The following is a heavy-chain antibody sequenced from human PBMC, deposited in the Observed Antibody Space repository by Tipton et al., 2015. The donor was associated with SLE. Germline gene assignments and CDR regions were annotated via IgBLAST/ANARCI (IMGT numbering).Heavy chain of an antibody. J-gene: IGHJ5*02. CDR3: ARHSYSTYSWGWFDP. CDR2: IYTSGAT. CDR1: GGSISSNNYY. D-gene: IGHD2-8*02. Sequence: TLFLTCSVSGGSISSNNYYWGWVRQPPGKGMEWIGRIYTSGATKYNPSLKSRVPMSLDTSKNQMSLKLTSVTAADTAVYYCARHSYSTYSWGWFDPWGQGTLVTVSS. V-gene: IGHV4-61*02.